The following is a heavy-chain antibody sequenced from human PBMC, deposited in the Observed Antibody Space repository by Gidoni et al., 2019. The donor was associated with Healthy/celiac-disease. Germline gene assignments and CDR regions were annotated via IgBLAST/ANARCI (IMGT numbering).Heavy chain of an antibody. V-gene: IGHV3-30*18. D-gene: IGHD3-9*01. CDR2: ISYDGSNK. CDR3: AKDARYYDILTGRQFDY. CDR1: GFTFSSSG. J-gene: IGHJ4*02. Sequence: QVQLVESGGGVVQPGRSLRLSCAASGFTFSSSGMHWVRQAPGKGLEWVAVISYDGSNKYYADSVKGRFTISRDNSKNTLYLQMNSLRAEDTAVYYCAKDARYYDILTGRQFDYWGQGTLVTVSS.